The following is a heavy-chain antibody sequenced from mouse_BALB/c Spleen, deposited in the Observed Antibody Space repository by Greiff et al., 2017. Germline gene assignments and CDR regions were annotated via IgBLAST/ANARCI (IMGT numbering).Heavy chain of an antibody. Sequence: VQLQQSGPELVKPGASVKMSCKASGYTFTDYYMDWVKQSHGESFEWIGRVNPYNGGTSYNQKFKGKATLTVDKSSSTAYMELNSLTSEDSAVYYCARAYGNYAMDYWGQGTSVTVSS. D-gene: IGHD2-1*01. CDR1: GYTFTDYY. V-gene: IGHV1-19*01. CDR3: ARAYGNYAMDY. J-gene: IGHJ4*01. CDR2: VNPYNGGT.